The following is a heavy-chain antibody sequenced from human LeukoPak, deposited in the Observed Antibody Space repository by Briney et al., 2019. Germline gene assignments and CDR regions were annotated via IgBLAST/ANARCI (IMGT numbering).Heavy chain of an antibody. D-gene: IGHD3-10*01. V-gene: IGHV1-2*06. Sequence: ASVKVSCKASGYTFTGYYMHWVRQAPGQGLEWMGRINLNSGGTNYAQKFQGRVTMTRDTSISTAYMELSRLRSDDTAVYYCAREGRGWFGELSPSYYYYYMDVWGKGTTVTVSS. CDR3: AREGRGWFGELSPSYYYYYMDV. CDR1: GYTFTGYY. CDR2: INLNSGGT. J-gene: IGHJ6*03.